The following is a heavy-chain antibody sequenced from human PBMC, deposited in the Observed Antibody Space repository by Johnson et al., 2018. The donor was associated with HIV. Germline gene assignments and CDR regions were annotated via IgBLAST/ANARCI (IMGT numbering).Heavy chain of an antibody. CDR2: ISSSGSTI. D-gene: IGHD7-27*01. CDR3: APQLGIGDAFDI. J-gene: IGHJ3*02. CDR1: GFTFSDYY. V-gene: IGHV3-11*04. Sequence: QVQLVESGGGLVQPGGSLRLSCAASGFTFSDYYMSWIRQAPGKGLEWVSYISSSGSTIYYAASVKGRFTISRDNATYSLYLQMNSLRAEDTAVYYCAPQLGIGDAFDIWGQGTMVTVSS.